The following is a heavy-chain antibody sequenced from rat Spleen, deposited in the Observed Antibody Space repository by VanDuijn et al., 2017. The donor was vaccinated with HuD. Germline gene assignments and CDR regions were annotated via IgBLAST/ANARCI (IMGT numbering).Heavy chain of an antibody. J-gene: IGHJ2*01. Sequence: EVQLVESGGGLVQPGRSLKLSCASSGFTFRNYGMHWIRQAPTKGLEWVASITNTGGSTYYPDSVKGRFTISRDNAKSTLYLQMNSLRSEDTATYYCTRQWDYWGQGVLVTVSS. CDR1: GFTFRNYG. V-gene: IGHV5-19*01. CDR3: TRQWDY. CDR2: ITNTGGST.